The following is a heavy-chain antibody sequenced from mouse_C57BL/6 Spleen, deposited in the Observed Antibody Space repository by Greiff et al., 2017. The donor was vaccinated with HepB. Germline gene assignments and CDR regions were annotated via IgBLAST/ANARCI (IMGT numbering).Heavy chain of an antibody. D-gene: IGHD2-14*01. CDR3: ARLRYPYAMDY. CDR1: GFTFSDYG. J-gene: IGHJ4*01. Sequence: EVKVVESGGGLVQPGGSLKLSCAASGFTFSDYGMAWVRQAPRKGLEWVAFISNLADSIYYADTVTGRFTISRENAKNTLYLEMSSLRSEDTAMYYCARLRYPYAMDYWGQGTSVTVSS. CDR2: ISNLADSI. V-gene: IGHV5-15*01.